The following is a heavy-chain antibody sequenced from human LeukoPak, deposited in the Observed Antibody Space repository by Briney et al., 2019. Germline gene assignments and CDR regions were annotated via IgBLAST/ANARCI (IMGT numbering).Heavy chain of an antibody. Sequence: GVSLRLSCAASGFTFSNYAMSWVRQAPGKGLEWVSAISGSGGSTYYADSVKGRFTISRDNAKNTLYVQMNSLRAEDTAVYYCTRERSSSGKYFDYWGQGTLVTVSS. D-gene: IGHD6-6*01. CDR1: GFTFSNYA. CDR3: TRERSSSGKYFDY. J-gene: IGHJ4*02. CDR2: ISGSGGST. V-gene: IGHV3-23*01.